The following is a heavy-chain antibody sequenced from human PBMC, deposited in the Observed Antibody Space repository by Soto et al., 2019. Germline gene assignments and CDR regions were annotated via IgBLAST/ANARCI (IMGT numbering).Heavy chain of an antibody. J-gene: IGHJ4*02. Sequence: QLQLQESGPGLVRPSGTLSLTCAVSGGFTSTNNWWSWVRQPPGKGLEWIGGAYNSGSTEYNPSLKSRVSISVDKSKNQISLKLTSATAADTAVYYCARSPPSSYYGGSGTFDYWGQGTLVTVSS. CDR1: GGFTSTNNW. D-gene: IGHD3-10*01. CDR2: AYNSGST. CDR3: ARSPPSSYYGGSGTFDY. V-gene: IGHV4-4*02.